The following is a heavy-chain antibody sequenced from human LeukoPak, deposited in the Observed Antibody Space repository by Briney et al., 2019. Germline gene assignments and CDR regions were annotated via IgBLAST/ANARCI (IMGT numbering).Heavy chain of an antibody. CDR2: ISGSGGST. V-gene: IGHV3-23*01. J-gene: IGHJ4*02. D-gene: IGHD2-2*01. CDR1: GFTFSSYA. Sequence: GGSLRLSCAASGFTFSSYAMSWVRQAPGKGLEWVSAISGSGGSTYYADSVKGRFTISRDNSKNTLYLQMNSLRAEDTAVYYCAKSWGYCSSTSCYAGRSLDYWGQGTLVTVSS. CDR3: AKSWGYCSSTSCYAGRSLDY.